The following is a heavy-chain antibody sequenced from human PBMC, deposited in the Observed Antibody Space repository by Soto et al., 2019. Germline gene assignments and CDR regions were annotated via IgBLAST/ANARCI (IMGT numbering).Heavy chain of an antibody. J-gene: IGHJ4*02. CDR1: GFTFSSYD. CDR3: ARAKPKFTY. CDR2: ITSDSTYT. Sequence: GGSLRLSCAASGFTFSSYDMNWVRQAPGKGLEWVSSITSDSTYTYYTDSVKGRFTISRDNAENSLYLQMDSLRAEDTATYYCARAKPKFTYWGQVVLVTVSS. V-gene: IGHV3-21*04.